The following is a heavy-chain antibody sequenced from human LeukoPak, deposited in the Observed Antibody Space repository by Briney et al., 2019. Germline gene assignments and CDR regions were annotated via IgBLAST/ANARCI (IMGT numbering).Heavy chain of an antibody. CDR3: ARINGYCSSASCSLTFDF. Sequence: GESLKISGKGSGYSFISYWIGWVRQLPGKGLEWMGISNPGDSDTRYSPSFQGQVTISADKSISTAYLQWSSLKASDTAMYYCARINGYCSSASCSLTFDFWGQGTLVTVST. J-gene: IGHJ4*02. CDR2: SNPGDSDT. V-gene: IGHV5-51*01. D-gene: IGHD2-2*03. CDR1: GYSFISYW.